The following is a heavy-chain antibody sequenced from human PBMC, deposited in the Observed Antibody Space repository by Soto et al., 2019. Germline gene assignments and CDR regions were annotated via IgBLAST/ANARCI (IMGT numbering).Heavy chain of an antibody. CDR2: THDSGST. V-gene: IGHV4-59*08. CDR3: ARHSYCSSICWFDP. J-gene: IGHJ5*02. CDR1: GGPISSYY. D-gene: IGHD2-2*01. Sequence: PSETLSLTCTVSGGPISSYYWSWIRQSPGKGLEWIGYTHDSGSTNYNPSLKSRVTMSVDTSKNQFSLKLSSVTAADTAVYYCARHSYCSSICWFDPWGQGTLVTVSS.